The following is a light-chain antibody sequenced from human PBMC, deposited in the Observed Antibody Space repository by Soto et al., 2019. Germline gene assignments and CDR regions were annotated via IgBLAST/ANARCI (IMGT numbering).Light chain of an antibody. CDR2: LGS. V-gene: IGKV2-28*01. CDR3: MQPLQTPIT. J-gene: IGKJ5*01. Sequence: DIVMTQSPLSLPVTPGEPASISCRSSQSLLHSNGYNYLDWYLQKPGQSPQLLIYLGSNRASGVPYRFSGSGSGTDFTLKISRVEADDVGVYYCMQPLQTPITFGQGTRLEIK. CDR1: QSLLHSNGYNY.